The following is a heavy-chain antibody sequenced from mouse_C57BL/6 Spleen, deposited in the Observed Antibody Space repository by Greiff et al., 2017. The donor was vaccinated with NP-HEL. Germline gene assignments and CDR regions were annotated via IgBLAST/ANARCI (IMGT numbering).Heavy chain of an antibody. V-gene: IGHV1-64*01. CDR3: ARRVDYARDY. CDR2: IHPNSGST. J-gene: IGHJ4*01. Sequence: VQLQQPGAELVKPGASVKLSCKASGYTFTRYWMHWVKQRPGQGLEWIGMIHPNSGSTNYNEKFKSKATLTVDKSSSTAYMQLSSLTSEDSAVYYCARRVDYARDYWGQGTSVTVSS. D-gene: IGHD1-1*02. CDR1: GYTFTRYW.